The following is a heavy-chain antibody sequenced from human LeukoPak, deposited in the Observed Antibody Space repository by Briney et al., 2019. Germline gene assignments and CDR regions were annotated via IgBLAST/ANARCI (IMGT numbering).Heavy chain of an antibody. CDR2: ISAYNGNT. CDR3: ARGLGGSGSYFLTFDY. V-gene: IGHV1-18*01. J-gene: IGHJ4*02. D-gene: IGHD1-26*01. CDR1: GYTFTSYS. Sequence: ASVTVSCKASGYTFTSYSINWARQAPGQGPEWMGWISAYNGNTKYAQKLQGRVTMTTDTSTSTAYMELRSLRSDDTAVYYCARGLGGSGSYFLTFDYWGQGTLVTVSS.